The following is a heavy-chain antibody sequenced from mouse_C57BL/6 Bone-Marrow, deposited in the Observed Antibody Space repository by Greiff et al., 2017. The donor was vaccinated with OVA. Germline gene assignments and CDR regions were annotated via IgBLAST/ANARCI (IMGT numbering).Heavy chain of an antibody. J-gene: IGHJ4*01. CDR1: GYTFTSYW. CDR3: ARSSYDYDEGYAMDY. V-gene: IGHV1-55*01. CDR2: LYPGSGST. Sequence: VQLQQPGAELVKPGASVKMSCKASGYTFTSYWITWVKQRPGQGLEWIGDLYPGSGSTNYNEKFKSKATLTVDTSSSTAYMQLSSLTSEDSAVYYCARSSYDYDEGYAMDYWGQGTSVTVSS. D-gene: IGHD2-4*01.